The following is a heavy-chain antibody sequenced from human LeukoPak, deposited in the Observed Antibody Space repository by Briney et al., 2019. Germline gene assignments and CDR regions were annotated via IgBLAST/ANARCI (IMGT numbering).Heavy chain of an antibody. D-gene: IGHD3-22*01. CDR2: INHSGST. CDR1: GGSFSGYY. CDR3: ARDGVIEGPDI. Sequence: SETLSLTCAVYGGSFSGYYWSWIRQPPGKGLEWIGEINHSGSTNYNPFLKSRVTISVDTSKNQFSLKLSSVTAADTAVYYCARDGVIEGPDIWGQGTMVTVSS. V-gene: IGHV4-34*01. J-gene: IGHJ3*02.